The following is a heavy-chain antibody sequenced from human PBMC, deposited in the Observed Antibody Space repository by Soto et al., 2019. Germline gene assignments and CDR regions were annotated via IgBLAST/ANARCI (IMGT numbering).Heavy chain of an antibody. CDR3: ARDKSDIVVVVAAIYYYMDV. J-gene: IGHJ6*03. CDR2: IKQDGSEK. V-gene: IGHV3-7*01. D-gene: IGHD2-15*01. Sequence: EVQLVESGGGLVQPGGSLRLSCAASGFTFSSYWMSWVRQAPGKGLEWVANIKQDGSEKYYVDPVKGRFTISRDNAKNSLYLQMNSLRAEDTAVYYCARDKSDIVVVVAAIYYYMDVWGKGTTVTVSS. CDR1: GFTFSSYW.